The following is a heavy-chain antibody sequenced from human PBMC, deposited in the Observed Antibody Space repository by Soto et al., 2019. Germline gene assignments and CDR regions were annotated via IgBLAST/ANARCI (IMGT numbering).Heavy chain of an antibody. Sequence: ASVKVSCKASGYIFTGHAMHWVRQAPGQRLEWMGWINGGNGNTKYSQKLQGRVTITRDTSASTAYMELSSLRSEDTAVYYCARSLDSSGYYYFYWGQGTLVTVS. CDR3: ARSLDSSGYYYFY. CDR1: GYIFTGHA. J-gene: IGHJ4*02. CDR2: INGGNGNT. V-gene: IGHV1-3*01. D-gene: IGHD3-22*01.